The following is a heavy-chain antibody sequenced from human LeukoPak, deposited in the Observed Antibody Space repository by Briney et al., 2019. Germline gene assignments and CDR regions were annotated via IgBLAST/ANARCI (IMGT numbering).Heavy chain of an antibody. Sequence: ASVKVSCKASGYTFTSYGISWVRQAPGQGLEWMGWISAYNGNTNYAQKLQGRVTMTTDTSTSTAYMELRSLRSDDTAVYYCASGYCSSTSRRRRAHAFDIWGQGTMVTVSS. CDR3: ASGYCSSTSRRRRAHAFDI. V-gene: IGHV1-18*01. CDR2: ISAYNGNT. CDR1: GYTFTSYG. J-gene: IGHJ3*02. D-gene: IGHD2-2*03.